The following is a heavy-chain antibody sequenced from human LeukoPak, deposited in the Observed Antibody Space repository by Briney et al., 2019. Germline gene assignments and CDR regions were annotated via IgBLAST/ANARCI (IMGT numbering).Heavy chain of an antibody. CDR2: ISSSGNTI. D-gene: IGHD6-19*01. J-gene: IGHJ4*02. Sequence: GGPLRLSCAASGFTFSSYEMNWVRQAPGKGLEWVSYISSSGNTIYYADSVKGRFTISRDNAKNSLYLQMNSLRAEDTAVYYCARDHGSDWHYFDYWGQGTLVTVSS. CDR3: ARDHGSDWHYFDY. CDR1: GFTFSSYE. V-gene: IGHV3-48*03.